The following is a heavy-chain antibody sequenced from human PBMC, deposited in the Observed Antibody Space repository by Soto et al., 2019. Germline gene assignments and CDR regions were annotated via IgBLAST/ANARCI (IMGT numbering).Heavy chain of an antibody. CDR1: GYTFTSYA. D-gene: IGHD6-19*01. CDR3: ARRRAVAGYYYYYGMDV. J-gene: IGHJ6*02. Sequence: ASVKVSCKASGYTFTSYAMHWVRQAPGQRLEWMGWINAGNGNTKYSQKFQGRVTITRDTSASTAYMELSSLRSEDTAVYYCARRRAVAGYYYYYGMDVWGQGTTVTAP. CDR2: INAGNGNT. V-gene: IGHV1-3*01.